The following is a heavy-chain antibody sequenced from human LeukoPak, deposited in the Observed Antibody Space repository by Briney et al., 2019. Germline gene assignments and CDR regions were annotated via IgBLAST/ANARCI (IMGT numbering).Heavy chain of an antibody. Sequence: ASVKVSCKVSGYTLTELSMHWVRQAPGKGLEWMGGFDPEDGETIYAQKFQGRVTMTEDTSTDTAYMELSSLRSEDTAVYYCATDDFWSGYWYYWGQGTLVTVFS. CDR2: FDPEDGET. CDR3: ATDDFWSGYWYY. CDR1: GYTLTELS. J-gene: IGHJ4*02. D-gene: IGHD3-3*01. V-gene: IGHV1-24*01.